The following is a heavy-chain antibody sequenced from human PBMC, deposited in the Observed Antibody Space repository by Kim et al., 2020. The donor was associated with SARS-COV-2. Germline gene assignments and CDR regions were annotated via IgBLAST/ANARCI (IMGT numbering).Heavy chain of an antibody. CDR3: ARKSGTSGDAFDI. V-gene: IGHV4-34*01. Sequence: SETLSLTCAVYGGSFSGYYWSWIRQPPGKGLEWIGEINHSGSTNYNPSLKSRVTISVDTSKNQFSLKLSSVTAADTAVYYCARKSGTSGDAFDIWGQGTMVTVSS. CDR2: INHSGST. D-gene: IGHD1-26*01. J-gene: IGHJ3*02. CDR1: GGSFSGYY.